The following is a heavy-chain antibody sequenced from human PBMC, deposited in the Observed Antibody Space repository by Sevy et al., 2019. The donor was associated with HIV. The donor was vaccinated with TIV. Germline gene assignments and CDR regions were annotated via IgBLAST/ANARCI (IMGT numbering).Heavy chain of an antibody. V-gene: IGHV4-59*01. J-gene: IGHJ3*02. D-gene: IGHD3-10*01. CDR2: IYFGGRT. CDR3: ARVITMEGDAFDI. CDR1: GGSMTSYY. Sequence: SETLSLTCSVSGGSMTSYYWSWIRHPPRKGLEWIGHIYFGGRTQYNPSLKSRVTISLDSSKHQFSLEVNSVIAADTAVYYCARVITMEGDAFDIWGQGTMVTVSS.